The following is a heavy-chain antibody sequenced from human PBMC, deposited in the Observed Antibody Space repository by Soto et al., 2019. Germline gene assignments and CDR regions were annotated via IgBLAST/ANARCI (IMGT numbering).Heavy chain of an antibody. Sequence: VASVKVSCKASGYTFTGYYMHWVRQAAGQGLEWMGWINHNSGGTNYAQNFPGWVTLTSDTSISTAYMELRRLRSDDTAVYYCARGLSSSSKYGMDVWGQGTTVTVSS. CDR3: ARGLSSSSKYGMDV. CDR2: INHNSGGT. J-gene: IGHJ6*02. D-gene: IGHD6-13*01. V-gene: IGHV1-2*04. CDR1: GYTFTGYY.